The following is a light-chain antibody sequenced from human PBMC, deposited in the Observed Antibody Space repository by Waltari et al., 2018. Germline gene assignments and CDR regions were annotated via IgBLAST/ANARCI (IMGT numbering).Light chain of an antibody. J-gene: IGKJ1*01. CDR3: QQYDNWPPWT. Sequence: ELVMTQSLATLSVSPGERATLSCRASQSIRTSLAWYQQTPGQPPRLLIYGASTRATGIPARFSGSGSGTEFTLTISSLQSEDFAVYYCQQYDNWPPWTFGPGTRVEVK. CDR2: GAS. V-gene: IGKV3-15*01. CDR1: QSIRTS.